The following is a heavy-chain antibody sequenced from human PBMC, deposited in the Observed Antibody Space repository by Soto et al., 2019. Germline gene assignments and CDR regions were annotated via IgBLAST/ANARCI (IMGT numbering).Heavy chain of an antibody. V-gene: IGHV6-1*01. CDR1: GDSVSINSAG. CDR3: ARGEQYSGRIFDY. CDR2: TYYRSKWYY. D-gene: IGHD1-26*01. Sequence: PSQTLSLTCAVTGDSVSINSAGWSVVRQSPSRGLEWLGRTYYRSKWYYEYAVSVRGRITINPDTSKNQHSLQLNSVTPEDTAVYFCARGEQYSGRIFDYWGQGTLVTVSS. J-gene: IGHJ4*01.